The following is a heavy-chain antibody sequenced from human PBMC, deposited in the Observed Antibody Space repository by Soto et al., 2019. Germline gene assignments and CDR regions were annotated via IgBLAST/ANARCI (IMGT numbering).Heavy chain of an antibody. CDR3: ARGHRERLAAVCIEG. Sequence: SETLSLTCSVSGGSISSYYWSWIRHPPGKGLEWIGYIYYSGSTNYNPSLKSRVTISVDTSKNQFSLKLTSVTAADTAVYFCARGHRERLAAVCIEGWGPGTLVT. J-gene: IGHJ1*01. V-gene: IGHV4-59*01. CDR1: GGSISSYY. D-gene: IGHD6-13*01. CDR2: IYYSGST.